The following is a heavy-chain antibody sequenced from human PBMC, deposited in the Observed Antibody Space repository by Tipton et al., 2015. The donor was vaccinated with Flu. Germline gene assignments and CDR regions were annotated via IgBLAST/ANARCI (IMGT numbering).Heavy chain of an antibody. CDR2: IKQDGSER. Sequence: SLRLSCAASGFTFSTYWMTWVRQAPGKGLEWVANIKQDGSERHYVDSVKGRFTISRDNAKNSLYLQMNSLRAEDTAVYYCARQLGGGDCYWGQGTLVTVSS. J-gene: IGHJ4*02. CDR1: GFTFSTYW. D-gene: IGHD2-21*01. V-gene: IGHV3-7*03. CDR3: ARQLGGGDCY.